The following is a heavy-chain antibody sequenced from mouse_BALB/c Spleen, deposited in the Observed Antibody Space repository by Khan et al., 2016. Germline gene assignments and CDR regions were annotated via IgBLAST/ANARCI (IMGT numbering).Heavy chain of an antibody. CDR1: GYTFTDYS. V-gene: IGHV9-2-1*01. J-gene: IGHJ3*01. CDR2: INTETGEA. CDR3: VRRDNIGPFAF. Sequence: QIQLVQSGPELKKPGETVKISCKASGYTFTDYSIHWVKQAPGKGFKWMGWINTETGEATYADDFKGRFAFSLETSASTAHFQIDNLKQEDTATYFCVRRDNIGPFAFWGQGTLVTVSA.